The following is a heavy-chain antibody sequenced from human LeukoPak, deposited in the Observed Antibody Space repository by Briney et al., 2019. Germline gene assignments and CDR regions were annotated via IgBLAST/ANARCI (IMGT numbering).Heavy chain of an antibody. V-gene: IGHV4-39*07. CDR3: AREKLGIGYYFDY. CDR1: GGSISSSSYY. J-gene: IGHJ4*02. D-gene: IGHD7-27*01. CDR2: IYYSGST. Sequence: SETLSLTCTVSGGSISSSSYYWGWIRQPPGKGLEWIGSIYYSGSTYYNPSLKSRVTISVDTSKNQFSLKLSSVIAADTAVYYCAREKLGIGYYFDYWGQGTLVTVSS.